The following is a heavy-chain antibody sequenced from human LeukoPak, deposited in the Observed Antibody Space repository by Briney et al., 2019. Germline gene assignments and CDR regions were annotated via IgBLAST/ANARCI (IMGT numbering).Heavy chain of an antibody. V-gene: IGHV4-31*03. D-gene: IGHD3-10*01. CDR1: GGSVNSGAYY. CDR3: ARDRASGTDF. Sequence: SETLSLTCTVSGGSVNSGAYYWSWIRQCPGKGLEWIGQIFFTGRTDYNPSLQSRLSISIDTSKNQFSMELSSVTVADTATYYCARDRASGTDFWGQGTLVTVSS. J-gene: IGHJ4*02. CDR2: IFFTGRT.